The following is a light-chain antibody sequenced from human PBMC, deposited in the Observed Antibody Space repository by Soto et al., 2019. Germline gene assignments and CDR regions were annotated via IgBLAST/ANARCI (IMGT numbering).Light chain of an antibody. V-gene: IGKV3-15*01. J-gene: IGKJ1*01. CDR2: DVS. CDR1: PSVYGN. CDR3: QQYNGSPPWT. Sequence: EVVVTQSPATLSVSPGERATLSCRASPSVYGNLAWYQQKPGQTPRLLIYDVSTRANGVPARFSGRGSGTEFTLTISSLQSEDFALYYCQQYNGSPPWTFGQGTRVEIK.